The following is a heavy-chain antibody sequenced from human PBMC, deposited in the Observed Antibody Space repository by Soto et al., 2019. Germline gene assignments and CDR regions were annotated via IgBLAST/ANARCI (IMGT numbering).Heavy chain of an antibody. CDR2: ISSSGSTI. J-gene: IGHJ6*02. CDR3: ARGPSVGEWLSHYYYGMDV. CDR1: GFTFSSYE. Sequence: EVQLVESGGGLVQPGGSLRLSCAASGFTFSSYEMNWVRQAPGKGLEWVSYISSSGSTIYYADSVKGRFTISRDNAKNSLYLQMNSLRAEDTAVYYCARGPSVGEWLSHYYYGMDVWGQGTTVTVSS. V-gene: IGHV3-48*03. D-gene: IGHD3-3*01.